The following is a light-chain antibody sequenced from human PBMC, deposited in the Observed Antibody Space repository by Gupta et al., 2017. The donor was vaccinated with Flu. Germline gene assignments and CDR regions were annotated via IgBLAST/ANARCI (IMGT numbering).Light chain of an antibody. CDR3: RHELQWPWT. Sequence: DVVMTQSPLSLPVTLGQPASISCRSSQRLVHSDGNTYLHWFQQRPGQSPRRLIYKGSNRYSGVPDTFSGSRSGSAFRLNIIRVVAQDVGITYCRHELQWPWTFGQGTKVEIK. V-gene: IGKV2-30*02. CDR1: QRLVHSDGNTY. J-gene: IGKJ1*01. CDR2: KGS.